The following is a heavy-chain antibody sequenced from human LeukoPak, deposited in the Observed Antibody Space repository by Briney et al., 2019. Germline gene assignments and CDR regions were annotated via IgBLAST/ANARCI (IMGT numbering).Heavy chain of an antibody. CDR1: GGTFSSYA. V-gene: IGHV1-69*06. D-gene: IGHD3-10*01. CDR3: ARFRITMVRETGAFDI. Sequence: RASVKVSCKASGGTFSSYAISWVRQAPGQGLEWMGGIIPIFGTANYAQKFQGRVTITADKSTSTAYMELSSLRSEDTAVYYCARFRITMVRETGAFDIWGQGSMVTVSS. J-gene: IGHJ3*02. CDR2: IIPIFGTA.